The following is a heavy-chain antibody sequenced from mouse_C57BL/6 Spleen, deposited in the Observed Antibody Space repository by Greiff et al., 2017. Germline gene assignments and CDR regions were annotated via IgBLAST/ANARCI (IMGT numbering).Heavy chain of an antibody. CDR2: ISNGGGST. Sequence: EVQLVESGGGLVQPGGSLKLSCAASGFTFSDYYMYWVRQTPEKRLEWVAYISNGGGSTYYPDTVKGRFTISRDNAKNTLYLQMSRLKSEDTAMYYCARQDNYYAMDYWGQGTSVTVSS. CDR3: ARQDNYYAMDY. V-gene: IGHV5-12*01. CDR1: GFTFSDYY. J-gene: IGHJ4*01.